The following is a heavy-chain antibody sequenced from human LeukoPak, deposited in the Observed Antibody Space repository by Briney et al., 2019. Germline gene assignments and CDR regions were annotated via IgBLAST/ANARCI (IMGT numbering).Heavy chain of an antibody. V-gene: IGHV3-74*01. CDR1: GFTFSSYW. CDR3: ARDAELG. D-gene: IGHD1-7*01. Sequence: GGSLRLSCAVSGFTFSSYWMHWVRQAPGKGLVWVSRIDRDGSRINYADSVKGRFTISRGNAKKSLYLQMSSLRAEDTAVYYCARDAELGWGQGTLVTVSS. CDR2: IDRDGSRI. J-gene: IGHJ4*02.